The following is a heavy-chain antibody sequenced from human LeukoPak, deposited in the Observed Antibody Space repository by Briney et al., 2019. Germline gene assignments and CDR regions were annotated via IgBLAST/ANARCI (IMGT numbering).Heavy chain of an antibody. V-gene: IGHV3-11*05. D-gene: IGHD3-9*01. Sequence: PGGSLRLSCAASGFTFSDYYMSWIRQAPGKGLEWVSYISSSSSYTNDADSVKGRFTISRDNAKNSLYLQMNSLRAEDTAVYYCARVFRYDILTGGHYYYGMDVWGQGTTVTVSS. CDR2: ISSSSSYT. CDR3: ARVFRYDILTGGHYYYGMDV. J-gene: IGHJ6*02. CDR1: GFTFSDYY.